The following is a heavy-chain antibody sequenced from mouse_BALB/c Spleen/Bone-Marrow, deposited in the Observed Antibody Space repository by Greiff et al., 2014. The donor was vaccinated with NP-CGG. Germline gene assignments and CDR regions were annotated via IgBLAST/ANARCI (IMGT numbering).Heavy chain of an antibody. Sequence: EVQLQQSGAELVKPGASVKLSCTASGFNIKDTYMHWVKQRHEQGLEWIGRIDPANGNTKYDPKFQGKATITADTSSNTAYLQLSSLTSEDTAVYYRAIYYYGSSGFAYWGQGTLVTVSA. V-gene: IGHV14-3*02. CDR1: GFNIKDTY. CDR3: AIYYYGSSGFAY. CDR2: IDPANGNT. D-gene: IGHD1-1*01. J-gene: IGHJ3*01.